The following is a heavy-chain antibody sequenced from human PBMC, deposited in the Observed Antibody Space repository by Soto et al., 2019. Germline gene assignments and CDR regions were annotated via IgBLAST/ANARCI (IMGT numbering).Heavy chain of an antibody. D-gene: IGHD6-6*01. CDR3: AKDLTRQLAYWLDP. CDR2: INAHSGGT. J-gene: IGHJ5*02. Sequence: SVKVSCKASGFSFTGYYIHWLRQAPGQGLEWMGWINAHSGGTEYAQKLQGRVTLTRDTSIATAYLTLTSLTSDDTALYYCAKDLTRQLAYWLDPWGQGTQVTVPQ. V-gene: IGHV1-2*02. CDR1: GFSFTGYY.